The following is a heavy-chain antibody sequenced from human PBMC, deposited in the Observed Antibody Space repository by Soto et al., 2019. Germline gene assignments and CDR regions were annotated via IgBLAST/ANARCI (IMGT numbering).Heavy chain of an antibody. CDR2: ITDNGDST. CDR1: GFTFSRDG. V-gene: IGHV3-23*01. CDR3: AKERATTTAFDY. J-gene: IGHJ4*02. D-gene: IGHD4-17*01. Sequence: EVQLLESGGGLVQAGGSLRLACAASGFTFSRDGMSCVRQAPGKGLEWVSLITDNGDSTYYADSVKGRFTISRDNTKNTIFLQINRLRAENTAVYYCAKERATTTAFDYWGQGALVTVSS.